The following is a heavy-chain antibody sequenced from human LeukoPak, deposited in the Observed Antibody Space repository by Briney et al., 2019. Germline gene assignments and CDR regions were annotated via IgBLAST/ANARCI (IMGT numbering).Heavy chain of an antibody. J-gene: IGHJ3*02. Sequence: PGRSLRLSCAASGFTFSNYDMHWVRQATGKGLEWVSGIDSAGDTYYPGSVKGRFTISRENAKNSMYLQMSSLRAGDTAVYYCARVLSVRSGGYDAFDIWGQGTMVTVS. CDR2: IDSAGDT. D-gene: IGHD6-25*01. CDR1: GFTFSNYD. V-gene: IGHV3-13*01. CDR3: ARVLSVRSGGYDAFDI.